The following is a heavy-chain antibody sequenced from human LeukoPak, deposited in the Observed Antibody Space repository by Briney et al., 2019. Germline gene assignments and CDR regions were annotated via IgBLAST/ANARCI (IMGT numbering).Heavy chain of an antibody. J-gene: IGHJ4*02. CDR2: IKQDGSEK. D-gene: IGHD2-15*01. CDR3: ARDGRANLY. Sequence: GGSLRLSCAASGFTFSYYWMSWVRQAPGKGLEWVANIKQDGSEKYYVGSVKGRFTISRDNAKNSLYLQMNSLRAEDTAVYYCARDGRANLYWGQGTLVTVSS. CDR1: GFTFSYYW. V-gene: IGHV3-7*01.